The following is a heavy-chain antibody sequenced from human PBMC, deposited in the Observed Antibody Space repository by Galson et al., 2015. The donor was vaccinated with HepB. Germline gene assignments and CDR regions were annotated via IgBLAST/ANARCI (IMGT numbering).Heavy chain of an antibody. D-gene: IGHD3-3*01. CDR1: GYTFTSYG. Sequence: SGAEVKKPGASVKVSCKASGYTFTSYGISWVRQAPGQGLEWMGWISAYNGNTNYAQKLQGRVTMTTDTSTSTAYMELRSLRSDDTAVYYCARDGGAYYDFWSGYYGVVYWGQGTLVTVSS. CDR3: ARDGGAYYDFWSGYYGVVY. CDR2: ISAYNGNT. V-gene: IGHV1-18*04. J-gene: IGHJ4*02.